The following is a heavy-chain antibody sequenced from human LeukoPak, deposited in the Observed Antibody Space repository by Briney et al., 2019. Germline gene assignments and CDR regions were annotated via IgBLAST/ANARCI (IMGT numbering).Heavy chain of an antibody. CDR3: ARDTVGATGGDY. D-gene: IGHD1-26*01. Sequence: GRSLRLSCAASGFTFSSYGMHWVRQAPGKGLEWVAVIWYDGGNKYYADSVKGRFTISRDNSKDTLYLQMNSLRAGDTAVYYCARDTVGATGGDYWGQGTLVTVSS. V-gene: IGHV3-33*01. CDR1: GFTFSSYG. J-gene: IGHJ4*02. CDR2: IWYDGGNK.